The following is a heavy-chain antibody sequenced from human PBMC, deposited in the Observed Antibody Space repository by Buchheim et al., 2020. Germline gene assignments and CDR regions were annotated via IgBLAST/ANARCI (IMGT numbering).Heavy chain of an antibody. J-gene: IGHJ5*02. CDR1: GFTLSSFA. D-gene: IGHD3-3*01. Sequence: EVQLLESGGDFVQPGGSLRLSCAASGFTLSSFAMAWVRLAPGKGLQWVSTISSNGGSTYYADSVKGRFTISRDNSKNTAYLQMNSLRAEDTAVYYCATEAYTISTPFDAWGQGTL. V-gene: IGHV3-23*01. CDR2: ISSNGGST. CDR3: ATEAYTISTPFDA.